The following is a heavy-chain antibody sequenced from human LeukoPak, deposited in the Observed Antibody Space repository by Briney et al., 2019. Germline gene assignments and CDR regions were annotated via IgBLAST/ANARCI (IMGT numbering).Heavy chain of an antibody. CDR2: IYHSGST. J-gene: IGHJ4*02. Sequence: SETLSLTCTVSGGSISSYYWSWIRQPPGKGLEWIGYIYHSGSTYYNPSLKSRVTISVDRSKNQFSLKLSSVTAADTAVYYCARERAAGTDYWGQGTLVTVSS. V-gene: IGHV4-59*12. CDR1: GGSISSYY. CDR3: ARERAAGTDY. D-gene: IGHD6-13*01.